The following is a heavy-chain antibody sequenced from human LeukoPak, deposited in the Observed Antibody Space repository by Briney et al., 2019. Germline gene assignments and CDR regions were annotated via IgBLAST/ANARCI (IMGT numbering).Heavy chain of an antibody. CDR3: AKDLRIRGMIHYYYYMDV. J-gene: IGHJ6*03. CDR2: IRYDGNKD. Sequence: QSGGSLRLSCAASGFTFTNYGLHWVRQSPGTGLEWLAFIRYDGNKDYYAESVKGRFTISRDNSKNTVYLQMDSLRSEDTAIYYCAKDLRIRGMIHYYYYMDVWGKGTTVTISS. CDR1: GFTFTNYG. V-gene: IGHV3-30*02. D-gene: IGHD3-10*01.